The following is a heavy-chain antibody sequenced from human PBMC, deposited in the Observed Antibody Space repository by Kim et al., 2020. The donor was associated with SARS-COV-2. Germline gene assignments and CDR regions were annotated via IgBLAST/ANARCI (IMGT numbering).Heavy chain of an antibody. V-gene: IGHV3-21*01. CDR2: YI. CDR3: ARNLVPLDY. D-gene: IGHD3-10*01. J-gene: IGHJ4*02. Sequence: YIYYADSVKGRFTISRDNAKNSLYLQMNSLRAEDTAVYYCARNLVPLDYWGQGTLVTVSS.